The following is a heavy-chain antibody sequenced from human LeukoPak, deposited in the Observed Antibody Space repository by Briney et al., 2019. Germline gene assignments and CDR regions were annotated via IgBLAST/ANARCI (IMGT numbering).Heavy chain of an antibody. CDR2: ISSSSSYI. CDR3: AKEVSTYYYDSSGYLQGPFDY. V-gene: IGHV3-21*04. CDR1: GFTFSSYS. D-gene: IGHD3-22*01. Sequence: GGSLRLSCAASGFTFSSYSMNWVRQAPGKGLEWVSSISSSSSYIYYADSVKGRFTISRDNAKNSLYLQMNSLRAEDTALYYCAKEVSTYYYDSSGYLQGPFDYWGQGTLVTVSS. J-gene: IGHJ4*02.